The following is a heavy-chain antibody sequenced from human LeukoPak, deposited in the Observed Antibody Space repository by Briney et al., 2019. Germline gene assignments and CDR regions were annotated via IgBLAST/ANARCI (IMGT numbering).Heavy chain of an antibody. Sequence: SXXXSXXSFTXXXXGWXXQMXGXXXXXXGVIYPGDSDTRYSPSFQGQVSISADKSTTTAYLQWSNLKASDSAMYYCARIGSGRNRLYFDYWGQGTLVIVSS. V-gene: IGHV5-51*01. CDR2: IYPGDSDT. CDR1: XXSFTXXX. J-gene: IGHJ4*02. CDR3: ARIGSGRNRLYFDY. D-gene: IGHD3-10*01.